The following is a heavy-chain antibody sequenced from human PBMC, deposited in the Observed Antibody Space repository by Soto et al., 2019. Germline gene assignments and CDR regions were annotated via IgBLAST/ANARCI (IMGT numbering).Heavy chain of an antibody. D-gene: IGHD2-15*01. CDR3: ARNLGDCSGGSCYSQYYYYGMDV. Sequence: GGSLRLSCAASGFTFSSYGMHWVRQAPGKGLEWVAVIWYDGSNKYYADSVKGRFTISRDNSKKTLYLQMNSLRAEDTAVYYCARNLGDCSGGSCYSQYYYYGMDVWGQGTTVTVSS. J-gene: IGHJ6*02. CDR1: GFTFSSYG. V-gene: IGHV3-33*01. CDR2: IWYDGSNK.